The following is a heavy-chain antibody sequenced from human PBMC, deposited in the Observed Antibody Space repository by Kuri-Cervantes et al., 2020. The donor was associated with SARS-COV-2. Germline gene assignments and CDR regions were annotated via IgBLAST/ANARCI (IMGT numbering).Heavy chain of an antibody. J-gene: IGHJ3*02. CDR1: GYTFTGYY. D-gene: IGHD3-22*01. Sequence: ASVKVSCKASGYTFTGYYMHWVRQAPGQGPEWMGWINPNSGGTNDAQKFQGWVTMTRDTSISTVYMELSRLRSDDTAVYYCARSTPSRQLVVISQGGAFDIWGQGTMVTVSS. CDR2: INPNSGGT. CDR3: ARSTPSRQLVVISQGGAFDI. V-gene: IGHV1-2*04.